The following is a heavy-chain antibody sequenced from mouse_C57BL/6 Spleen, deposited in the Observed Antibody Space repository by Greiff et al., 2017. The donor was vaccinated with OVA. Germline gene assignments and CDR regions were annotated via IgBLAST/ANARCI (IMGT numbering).Heavy chain of an antibody. V-gene: IGHV1-69*01. J-gene: IGHJ2*01. D-gene: IGHD2-2*01. CDR2: IDPSDSYT. CDR1: GYTFTSYW. CDR3: ARGVTGRYFDY. Sequence: QVQLKQPGAELVMPGASVKLSCKASGYTFTSYWMHWVKQRPGQGLEWIGEIDPSDSYTNYNQKFKGKSTLTVDKSSSTAYMQLSSLTSEDSAVYYCARGVTGRYFDYWGQGTTLTVSS.